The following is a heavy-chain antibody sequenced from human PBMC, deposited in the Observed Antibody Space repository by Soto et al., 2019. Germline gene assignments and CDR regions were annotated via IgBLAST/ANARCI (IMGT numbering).Heavy chain of an antibody. J-gene: IGHJ6*02. CDR3: AKSTGGTANGLDV. Sequence: EVQLVESGGDLVQPGRSLRLSCAASGFTFGDYVMHWVRQAPGKGLEWVSGISWKSASIGYADSVKGRFTISRDNAKKSLYLQMNSLRAEDTALYYCAKSTGGTANGLDVWGQGTTVTVSS. CDR1: GFTFGDYV. D-gene: IGHD2-8*02. V-gene: IGHV3-9*01. CDR2: ISWKSASI.